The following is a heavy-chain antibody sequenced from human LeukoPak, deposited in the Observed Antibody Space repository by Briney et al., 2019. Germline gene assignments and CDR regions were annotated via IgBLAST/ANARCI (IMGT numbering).Heavy chain of an antibody. CDR2: ISGSGGST. V-gene: IGHV3-23*01. J-gene: IGHJ3*02. CDR3: SREGGGSTGGHDAFDI. CDR1: GFTFSSYA. Sequence: GGSLRLSCAASGFTFSSYAMSWVRQAPGKGLEWVSAISGSGGSTYYADSVKGRFTISRDNSKNTLYLQMNSLRAEDTAVYYCSREGGGSTGGHDAFDIWGQGTMVTVSS. D-gene: IGHD1-26*01.